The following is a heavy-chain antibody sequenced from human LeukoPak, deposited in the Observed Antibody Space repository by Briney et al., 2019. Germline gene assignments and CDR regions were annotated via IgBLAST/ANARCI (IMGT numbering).Heavy chain of an antibody. J-gene: IGHJ4*02. D-gene: IGHD2-8*01. Sequence: GGSLRLSCAASGFTFSSYEMNWVRRAPGKGLEWVSYISSSGSTIYYADSVKGRFTISRDDAKNSLYLQMNSLRAEDTAVYYCARVRMGFDYWGQGTLVTVSS. CDR1: GFTFSSYE. V-gene: IGHV3-48*03. CDR2: ISSSGSTI. CDR3: ARVRMGFDY.